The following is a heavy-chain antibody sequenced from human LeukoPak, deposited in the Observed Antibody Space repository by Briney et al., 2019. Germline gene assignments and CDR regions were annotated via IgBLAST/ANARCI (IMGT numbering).Heavy chain of an antibody. CDR2: IIPIFGTA. CDR3: ARDQRNSSSLNY. J-gene: IGHJ4*02. D-gene: IGHD6-13*01. Sequence: SVKVSCKASGGTFSSYAISWVRQAPGQGLEWMGGIIPIFGTANYAQKFQGRVTITTDESTSTAYMELSSLRSEDTAVYYCARDQRNSSSLNYWGQGTLVTVSS. V-gene: IGHV1-69*05. CDR1: GGTFSSYA.